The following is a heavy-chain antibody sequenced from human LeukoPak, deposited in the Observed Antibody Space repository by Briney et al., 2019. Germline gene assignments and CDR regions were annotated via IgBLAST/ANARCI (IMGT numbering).Heavy chain of an antibody. CDR1: RSTFSNYW. CDR2: IKPDGGEK. CDR3: AREAY. Sequence: GGSLRLSCAASRSTFSNYWMSWVRQAPGKGLEWVANIKPDGGEKYYVDSVKGRFTISRDNAKNSLFLQMNSLRAEDTAVYYCAREAYWGQGTLVTVSS. V-gene: IGHV3-7*01. J-gene: IGHJ4*02.